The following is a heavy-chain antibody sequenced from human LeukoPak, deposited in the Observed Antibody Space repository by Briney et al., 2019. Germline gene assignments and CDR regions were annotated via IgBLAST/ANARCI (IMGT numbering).Heavy chain of an antibody. CDR3: ARGQLRFLI. D-gene: IGHD3-3*01. CDR2: INHSGST. CDR1: GGSFSGYY. V-gene: IGHV4-34*01. J-gene: IGHJ3*02. Sequence: PSETLSLTCAVYGGSFSGYYWSWIRQPPGKGLEWIGEINHSGSTNYNPSLKSRVTISVDTSKNQFSPKLSSVTAADTAVYYCARGQLRFLIWGQGTMVTVSS.